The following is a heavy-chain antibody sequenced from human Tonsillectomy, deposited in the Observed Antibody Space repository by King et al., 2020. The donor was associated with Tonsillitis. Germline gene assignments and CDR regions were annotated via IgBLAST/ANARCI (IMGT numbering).Heavy chain of an antibody. CDR3: ERGRITMVRGVTDWFDP. CDR2: ISYDGSNK. D-gene: IGHD3-10*01. J-gene: IGHJ5*02. V-gene: IGHV3-30-3*01. CDR1: GFTFSSYT. Sequence: QLVQSGGGVVQPGRSLRLSCAASGFTFSSYTMHWVRQAPGKGLEWVAVISYDGSNKYYADSLKGRFTISRDNSKNTLYLQMNSLRAEDTAVYYCERGRITMVRGVTDWFDPWGQGTLVTVSS.